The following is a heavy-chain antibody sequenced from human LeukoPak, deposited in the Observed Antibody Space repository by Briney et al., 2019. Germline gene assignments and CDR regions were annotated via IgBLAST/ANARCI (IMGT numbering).Heavy chain of an antibody. CDR1: GGSISSGGYY. D-gene: IGHD6-19*01. V-gene: IGHV4-31*03. J-gene: IGHJ5*02. CDR3: ARVQGWRSDNWFDP. CDR2: IYYSEST. Sequence: SETLSLTCTVSGGSISSGGYYWSWIRQHPGKGLEWIGYIYYSESTYYNPSLKSRVTISVDTSKNQFSLKLSSVTAADTAVYYCARVQGWRSDNWFDPWGQGTLVTVSS.